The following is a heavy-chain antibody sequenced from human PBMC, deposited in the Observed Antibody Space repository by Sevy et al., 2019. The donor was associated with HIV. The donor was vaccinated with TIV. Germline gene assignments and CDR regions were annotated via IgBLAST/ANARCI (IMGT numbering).Heavy chain of an antibody. Sequence: GGSLRLSCAASGFTFSSYAMSWVRQAPGQGLEWVSGFSASGGSTKYADSVKGRFTISRDNSKNTLSLQMNSLRADDTAVYYCAKDRIWELGDAFDIWGQGTMVTVSS. CDR3: AKDRIWELGDAFDI. CDR1: GFTFSSYA. D-gene: IGHD1-26*01. V-gene: IGHV3-23*01. CDR2: FSASGGST. J-gene: IGHJ3*02.